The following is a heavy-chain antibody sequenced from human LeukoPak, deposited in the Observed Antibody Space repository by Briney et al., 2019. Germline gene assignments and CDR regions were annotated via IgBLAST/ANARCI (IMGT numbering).Heavy chain of an antibody. Sequence: TSETLSLTCTVSGGSISSYYWSWIRQPPGKGLEWIGYIYYSGSTNYNPSLKSRVTISVDTSKNQFSLKLSSVTAADTAVYYCAGGGYYTLAGFDYWGQGTLVTVSS. V-gene: IGHV4-59*08. CDR1: GGSISSYY. D-gene: IGHD3-3*01. J-gene: IGHJ4*02. CDR3: AGGGYYTLAGFDY. CDR2: IYYSGST.